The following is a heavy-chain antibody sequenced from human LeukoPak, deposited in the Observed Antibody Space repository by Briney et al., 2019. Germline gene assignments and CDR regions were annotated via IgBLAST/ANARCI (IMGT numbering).Heavy chain of an antibody. CDR1: GFSFTDSY. D-gene: IGHD4/OR15-4a*01. V-gene: IGHV3-11*01. CDR2: ITSSGATT. CDR3: ARDPDYGDPY. Sequence: GGSLRLSCSASGFSFTDSYMNWFRLSPEKGLEWIAYITSSGATTEYADSVKGRFTISRVNAKNSLYLQMNSLRPDDTAVYCCARDPDYGDPYWGQGTLVTVSS. J-gene: IGHJ4*02.